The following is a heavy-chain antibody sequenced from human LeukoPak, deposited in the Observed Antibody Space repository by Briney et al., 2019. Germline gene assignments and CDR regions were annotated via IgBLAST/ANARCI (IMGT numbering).Heavy chain of an antibody. V-gene: IGHV1-8*01. D-gene: IGHD2-15*01. CDR2: MNPNSGNT. CDR1: GYTFTSYD. J-gene: IGHJ6*02. CDR3: ARVKVYCSGGSCYYYGMDV. Sequence: ASVKVSCKASGYTFTSYDINWVRQATGQGLEWMGWMNPNSGNTGYAQKFQGRVTMTRNTSISTAYMELSSLRSEDTAVYYCARVKVYCSGGSCYYYGMDVWGQRTTVTVSS.